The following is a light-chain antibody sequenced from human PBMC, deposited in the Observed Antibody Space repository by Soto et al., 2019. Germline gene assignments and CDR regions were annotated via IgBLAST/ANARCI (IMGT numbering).Light chain of an antibody. J-gene: IGKJ1*01. Sequence: DIQVTQSPSTLSASVGGRVTITCRASQTINKWLAWYKQKPGKAPRLLIYMASTLESGVPSRLSGSGSGTEFTLTISSMKPDDFATYYCQEYNNYWMFGQGTKVDIK. CDR3: QEYNNYWM. CDR1: QTINKW. V-gene: IGKV1-5*01. CDR2: MAS.